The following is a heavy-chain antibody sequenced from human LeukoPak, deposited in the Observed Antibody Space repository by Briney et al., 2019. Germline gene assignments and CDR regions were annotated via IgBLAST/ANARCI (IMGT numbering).Heavy chain of an antibody. CDR1: GYSFTSYW. Sequence: GESLKISCKGSGYSFTSYWIGWVRQMPGKGLEWMGIIYPGDSDTRYRPSFQGQVTISADKSISTAYLQWSSLKASDTAMYYCARQGYSSGWYVDYWGQGTLVTVSS. J-gene: IGHJ4*02. D-gene: IGHD6-19*01. V-gene: IGHV5-51*01. CDR2: IYPGDSDT. CDR3: ARQGYSSGWYVDY.